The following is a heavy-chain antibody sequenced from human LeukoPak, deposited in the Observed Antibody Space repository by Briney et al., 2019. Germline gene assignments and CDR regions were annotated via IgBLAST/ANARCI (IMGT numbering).Heavy chain of an antibody. Sequence: SETLSLTCTVSGGSISSSSYYWGWLRQPPGKGLEWIVSIYYSGSTYYNSSLKRRVTISIDTSKNQYSLKLSSMSAADTAVYYCATPEHNWNEGQFDYWGQGTLVTVSS. V-gene: IGHV4-39*01. CDR3: ATPEHNWNEGQFDY. CDR2: IYYSGST. D-gene: IGHD1-20*01. J-gene: IGHJ4*02. CDR1: GGSISSSSYY.